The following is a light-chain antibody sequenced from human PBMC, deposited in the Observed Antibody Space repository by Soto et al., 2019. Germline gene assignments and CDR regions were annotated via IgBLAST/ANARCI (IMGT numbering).Light chain of an antibody. CDR3: QSYDTSLSGFYV. V-gene: IGLV1-40*01. Sequence: SVLTQPPSVSGAPGPRVSIFCTGSSSNIGAGYNVHWYQQLPGTAPKLLIYDNNNRPSGVPDRFSGSKSGTSASLAITGLQAEDEADYYCQSYDTSLSGFYVFGTGTKLTVL. CDR2: DNN. CDR1: SSNIGAGYN. J-gene: IGLJ1*01.